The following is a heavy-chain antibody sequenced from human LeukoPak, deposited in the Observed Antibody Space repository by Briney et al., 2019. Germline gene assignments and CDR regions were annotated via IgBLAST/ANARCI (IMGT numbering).Heavy chain of an antibody. CDR3: AREPRYSGYDWDYMDV. Sequence: SETLSLTCTVSGGSISSYYWSWIRQPPGKGLEWIGYIYYSGSTNYNPSLKSRVTISVDTSKNQFSLKLSSVTAADTAVCYCAREPRYSGYDWDYMDVWGKGTTVTVSS. J-gene: IGHJ6*03. D-gene: IGHD5-12*01. CDR2: IYYSGST. V-gene: IGHV4-59*12. CDR1: GGSISSYY.